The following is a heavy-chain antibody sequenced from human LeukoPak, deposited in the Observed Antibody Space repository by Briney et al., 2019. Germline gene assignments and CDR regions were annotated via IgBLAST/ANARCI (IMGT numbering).Heavy chain of an antibody. CDR2: IYYSGST. CDR1: GGSISSSSYY. V-gene: IGHV4-39*07. D-gene: IGHD1-26*01. J-gene: IGHJ4*02. CDR3: ARGTVGATTWTFDY. Sequence: SETLSLTCTVSGGSISSSSYYWGWIRQPPGKGLEWIGSIYYSGSTYYNPSLKSRVTISVDTSKNQFSLKLSSVTAADTAVYYCARGTVGATTWTFDYWGQGTLVTVSS.